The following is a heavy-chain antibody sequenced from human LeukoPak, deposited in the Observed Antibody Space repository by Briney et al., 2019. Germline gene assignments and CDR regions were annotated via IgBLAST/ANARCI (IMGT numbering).Heavy chain of an antibody. Sequence: SVKVSCKASGGTFSSYAISWVRQAPEQGLEWMGGIIPIFGTANYAQKFQGRVTITADESTSTAYMELSSLRSEDTAVYYCARDGGYCSGGSCYEVELNYYFDYWGQGTLVTVSS. J-gene: IGHJ4*02. V-gene: IGHV1-69*13. CDR2: IIPIFGTA. CDR3: ARDGGYCSGGSCYEVELNYYFDY. CDR1: GGTFSSYA. D-gene: IGHD2-15*01.